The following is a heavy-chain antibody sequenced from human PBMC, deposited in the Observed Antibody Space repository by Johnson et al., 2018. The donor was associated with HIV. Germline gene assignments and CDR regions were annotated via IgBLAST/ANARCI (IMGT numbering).Heavy chain of an antibody. CDR1: GFTFDDYG. V-gene: IGHV3-20*04. J-gene: IGHJ3*02. Sequence: VQLVESGGGVVRPGGSLRLSCAAAGFTFDDYGMNWVRQAPGKGLEWVSGINRTGGSTGYADSVKGRFTISRDNAKNYLYLQMNSLRAEDTALYYCAREGPLTFGGSDAFDIWGQGTMVTVSS. CDR3: AREGPLTFGGSDAFDI. CDR2: INRTGGST. D-gene: IGHD3-16*01.